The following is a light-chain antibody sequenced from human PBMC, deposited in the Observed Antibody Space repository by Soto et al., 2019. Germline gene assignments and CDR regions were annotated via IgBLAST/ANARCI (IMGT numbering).Light chain of an antibody. V-gene: IGLV1-40*01. Sequence: QSVLTQPPSVSGAPGQRVTISCTGSTSNIGAGYDVHWYQQLPGTVPKLLIYGNSNRPSGVPDRFSGSKPGTSASLAITGLQAEDEADYYCQSYDSSLSGVFGGGTKLTVL. CDR1: TSNIGAGYD. CDR2: GNS. J-gene: IGLJ3*02. CDR3: QSYDSSLSGV.